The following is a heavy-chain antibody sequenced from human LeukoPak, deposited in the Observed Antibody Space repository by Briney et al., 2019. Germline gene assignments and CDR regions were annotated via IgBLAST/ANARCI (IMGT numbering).Heavy chain of an antibody. CDR1: GYTFTGYY. CDR2: INPNSGGT. J-gene: IGHJ4*02. D-gene: IGHD6-13*01. CDR3: ARAWRGIAPLGGY. V-gene: IGHV1-2*02. Sequence: ASVKVSCKASGYTFTGYYMHWVRQAPGQGLEWMGWINPNSGGTNYAQKFQGRVTMTRDTSISTAYMELSRLRSDDTAVYYCARAWRGIAPLGGYWGQGTLVTVSS.